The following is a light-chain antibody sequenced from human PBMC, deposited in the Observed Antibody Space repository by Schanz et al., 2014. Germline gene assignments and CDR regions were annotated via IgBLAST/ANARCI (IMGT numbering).Light chain of an antibody. CDR2: DAS. CDR1: QGISSA. Sequence: AIQLTQSPSSLSASVGDRVTITCRASQGISSALAWYQQKPGKAPKLLIYDASSLESGVPSRFSGSGSGTDFTLTISSLQPEDIATYYCQQHDDLPRTFGQGTMLEIK. CDR3: QQHDDLPRT. J-gene: IGKJ2*01. V-gene: IGKV1D-13*01.